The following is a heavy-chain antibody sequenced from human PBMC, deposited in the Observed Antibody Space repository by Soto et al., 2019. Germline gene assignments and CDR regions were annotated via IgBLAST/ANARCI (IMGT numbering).Heavy chain of an antibody. CDR1: GYTFSDYG. CDR2: ISAYNGDT. J-gene: IGHJ4*02. CDR3: ARTGRFLEWLSTFDY. V-gene: IGHV1-18*01. D-gene: IGHD3-3*01. Sequence: ASVKVSCKSSGYTFSDYGISWVRQAPGQGLEWMGWISAYNGDTNYAHKFQGRVTMTTDTSTSTAYLELRSLRSDDTAVYYCARTGRFLEWLSTFDYWGQRNLVTVSS.